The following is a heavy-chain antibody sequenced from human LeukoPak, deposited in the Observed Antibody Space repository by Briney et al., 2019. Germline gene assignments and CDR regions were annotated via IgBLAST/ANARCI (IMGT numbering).Heavy chain of an antibody. J-gene: IGHJ5*02. CDR3: ARGAPWFDP. V-gene: IGHV4-34*01. CDR2: INHSGST. Sequence: SETLSLTCAVYGGSFSGYYWSWIRQPPGKGLEWIGEINHSGSTNYNPSLKSRVTMSVDTSKNQFSLKLSSVTAADTAVYYCARGAPWFDPWGQGTLVTVSS. CDR1: GGSFSGYY.